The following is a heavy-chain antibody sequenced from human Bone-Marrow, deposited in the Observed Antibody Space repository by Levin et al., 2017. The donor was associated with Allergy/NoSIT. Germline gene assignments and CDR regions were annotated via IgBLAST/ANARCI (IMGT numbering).Heavy chain of an antibody. J-gene: IGHJ6*03. V-gene: IGHV3-23*01. CDR2: IGASGART. CDR3: ARAISPYYMDV. Sequence: EGSLRLSCAASGFTFSNYAVRWVRQAPGKGLEWVSAIGASGARTYYADSVKGRFTISRDNSHNTLYLQMNSLRAEDTAVYYCARAISPYYMDVWGKGATVAVSS. CDR1: GFTFSNYA.